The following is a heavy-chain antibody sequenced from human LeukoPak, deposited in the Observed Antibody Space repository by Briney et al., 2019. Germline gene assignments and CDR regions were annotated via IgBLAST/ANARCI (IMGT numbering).Heavy chain of an antibody. J-gene: IGHJ4*02. Sequence: NPSETLSLTYTVSGGSISSSSYYWGWIRQPPGKGLEWIGSIYYSGSTYYNPSLKSRVTISVDTSKNQFSLKLSSVTAADTAVYYCASGGASIAVPGAYWGQGTLVTVSS. V-gene: IGHV4-39*07. CDR1: GGSISSSSYY. CDR2: IYYSGST. D-gene: IGHD6-13*01. CDR3: ASGGASIAVPGAY.